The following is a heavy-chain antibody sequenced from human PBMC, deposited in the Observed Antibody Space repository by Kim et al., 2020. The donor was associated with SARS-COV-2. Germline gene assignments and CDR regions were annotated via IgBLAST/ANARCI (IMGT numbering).Heavy chain of an antibody. Sequence: ASVKVSCKASGGTFSSYAISWVRQAPGQGLEWMGGIIPIFGTANYAQKFKGRVTITADESTNTAYMELSSLRSEETAVYYCAIYSSGGIFYFDYWGQGTLVTVSS. CDR3: AIYSSGGIFYFDY. D-gene: IGHD6-19*01. J-gene: IGHJ4*02. CDR2: IIPIFGTA. CDR1: GGTFSSYA. V-gene: IGHV1-69*13.